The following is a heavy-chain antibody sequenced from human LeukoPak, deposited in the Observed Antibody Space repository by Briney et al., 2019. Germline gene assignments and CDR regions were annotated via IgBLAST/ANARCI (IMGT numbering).Heavy chain of an antibody. D-gene: IGHD5-18*01. CDR2: ISSSSSYI. CDR3: ARDPRGYSYGYAGMDA. CDR1: GFTFSSYS. J-gene: IGHJ6*02. Sequence: GGSLRLSCTASGFTFSSYSMNWVRQAPGKGLEWVSSISSSSSYIYYADSVKGRFTISRDNAKNSLYLQMNSLRAEDTAVYYCARDPRGYSYGYAGMDAWGQGTTVTVSS. V-gene: IGHV3-21*01.